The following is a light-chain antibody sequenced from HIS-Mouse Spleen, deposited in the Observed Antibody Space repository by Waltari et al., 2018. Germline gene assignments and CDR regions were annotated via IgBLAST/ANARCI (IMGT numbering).Light chain of an antibody. Sequence: SYVLTQPPSVSVAPGKTARITCGGNNIGSKSVHWYQQKPGQAPVLVGYDDSDRPSGIPWRFAGANSGNTATLTISRVEAGDEGDYYCQVWDSSSDHVVFGGGTKLTVL. J-gene: IGLJ2*01. CDR2: DDS. V-gene: IGLV3-21*03. CDR1: NIGSKS. CDR3: QVWDSSSDHVV.